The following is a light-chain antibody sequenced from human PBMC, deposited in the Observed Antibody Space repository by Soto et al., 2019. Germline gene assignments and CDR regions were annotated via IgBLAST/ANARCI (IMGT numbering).Light chain of an antibody. CDR1: QSVGTY. V-gene: IGKV1-39*01. CDR2: VAS. J-gene: IGKJ4*01. CDR3: QQSSSTHQT. Sequence: DIQMTQSPSSLSASVGDRVIITCRASQSVGTYVSWYQQKEGKAPKLLINVASTLQSGVPSRFSGSGSGTDFTLAISSLQHEDFATYYCQQSSSTHQTLGGGTKVDIK.